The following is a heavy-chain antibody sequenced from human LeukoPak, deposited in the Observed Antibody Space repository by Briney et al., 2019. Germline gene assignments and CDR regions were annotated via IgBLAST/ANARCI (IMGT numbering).Heavy chain of an antibody. Sequence: SETLSLTCAVSGYSITSGYYWGWIRQSPGKGLEWIGSIYHRGTTYYNPSLKSRVTISLDTSKNQFSLTLTSVTAADTAVYYCASPHSYGSGTFDYWGQGTLVTVSS. CDR2: IYHRGTT. CDR3: ASPHSYGSGTFDY. D-gene: IGHD3-10*01. V-gene: IGHV4-38-2*01. J-gene: IGHJ4*02. CDR1: GYSITSGYY.